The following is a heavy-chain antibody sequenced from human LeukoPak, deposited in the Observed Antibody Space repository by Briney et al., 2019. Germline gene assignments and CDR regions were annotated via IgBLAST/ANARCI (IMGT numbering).Heavy chain of an antibody. CDR1: GGTFSSYA. Sequence: AASVKVSCKASGGTFSSYAISWVRQAPGQGLEWMGGIIPIFGTANYAQKFQGRVTITTDESTSTAYMELSSLRSEDTAVYYCARAPRWAYNSFDYWGQGTLVTVYS. CDR2: IIPIFGTA. V-gene: IGHV1-69*05. D-gene: IGHD1-20*01. CDR3: ARAPRWAYNSFDY. J-gene: IGHJ4*02.